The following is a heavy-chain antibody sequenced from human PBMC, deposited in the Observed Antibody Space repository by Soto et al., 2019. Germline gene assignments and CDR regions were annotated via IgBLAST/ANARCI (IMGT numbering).Heavy chain of an antibody. V-gene: IGHV4-59*01. D-gene: IGHD6-19*01. Sequence: QVQLQESGPGLVKPSETLSLNCTVSGGPISSYYWSWIRQSPGKGLEWIGYIYYSGSTTNNLSLNTRATLSVEVSKRQFSLQLSYVTAAVTAVYFCARGSSGSPPRVDYWGKGTLVTVSS. CDR1: GGPISSYY. CDR3: ARGSSGSPPRVDY. CDR2: IYYSGST. J-gene: IGHJ4*02.